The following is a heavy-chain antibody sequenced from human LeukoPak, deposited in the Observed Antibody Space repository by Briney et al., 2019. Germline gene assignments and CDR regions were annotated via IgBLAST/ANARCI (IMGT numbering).Heavy chain of an antibody. V-gene: IGHV3-23*01. J-gene: IGHJ4*02. CDR1: GFTFSSYA. Sequence: GGSLRLSCAASGFTFSSYAMSWVRQAPGKGLEWVSAISGSGGSTYYADSVKGRFAISRDNAKNSLYLQMNSLRAEDTAVYYCARDEGFVVGATGVDYWGQGTLVTVSS. D-gene: IGHD1-26*01. CDR2: ISGSGGST. CDR3: ARDEGFVVGATGVDY.